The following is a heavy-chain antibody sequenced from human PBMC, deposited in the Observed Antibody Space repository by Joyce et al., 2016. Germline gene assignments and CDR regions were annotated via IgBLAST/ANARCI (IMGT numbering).Heavy chain of an antibody. D-gene: IGHD3-3*01. J-gene: IGHJ4*02. CDR3: AGDGFLGWLGDDY. V-gene: IGHV4-39*07. CDR2: IYYSGST. Sequence: QLQLQESGPGLVKPSETLSLTCTVSGGSISSSSSYWGWIRQPPGKGLEWIGSIYYSGSTYYNPSLKSRVTISVDTSKNQFALELSSVTAADTAVYYCAGDGFLGWLGDDYWGQGTLVTVSS. CDR1: GGSISSSSSY.